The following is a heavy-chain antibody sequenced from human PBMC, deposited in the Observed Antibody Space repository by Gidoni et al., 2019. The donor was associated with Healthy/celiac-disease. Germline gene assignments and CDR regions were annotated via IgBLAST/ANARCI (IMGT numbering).Heavy chain of an antibody. D-gene: IGHD3-3*01. Sequence: QLQLQESGPGLVKPSATLSLTCTVSGGSISRSSYHWGWIRQPPGKGLEWIGSIYYSGSTYYNPSLKCRVTISVDTSKNQFSLKLSSVTAADTAVYYCAISPSRITIFGVVIGIYGMDVWGQGTTVTVSS. CDR3: AISPSRITIFGVVIGIYGMDV. J-gene: IGHJ6*02. V-gene: IGHV4-39*07. CDR1: GGSISRSSYH. CDR2: IYYSGST.